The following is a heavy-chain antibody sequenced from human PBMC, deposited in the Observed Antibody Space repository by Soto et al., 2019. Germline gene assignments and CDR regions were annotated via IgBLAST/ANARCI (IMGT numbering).Heavy chain of an antibody. CDR2: ISGGGGST. D-gene: IGHD3-9*01. J-gene: IGHJ4*02. CDR3: AKGPEYDILTGCDY. V-gene: IGHV3-23*01. Sequence: EVQLLESGGGFVQPGESLRLSCVASGFTFSLSAMSWVRQAPGRGLEWVSSISGGGGSTEYTDSVKCRFTISRDNSKDTVHLQMNSLRAEDTAVYYCAKGPEYDILTGCDYWGQGALVTVSS. CDR1: GFTFSLSA.